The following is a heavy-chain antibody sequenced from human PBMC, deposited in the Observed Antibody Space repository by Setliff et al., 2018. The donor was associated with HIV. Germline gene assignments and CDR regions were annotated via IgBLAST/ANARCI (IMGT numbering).Heavy chain of an antibody. Sequence: TSETLSLTCAVSGSSISSVYYWSWVRQPPGKGLEWIGYIYTSGSTNYNPSLKSRVTISVDTSKNQFSLKLSSVTAADTAVYYCARHGSNWFDPWGQGTQVTAPQ. V-gene: IGHV4-4*09. D-gene: IGHD3-10*01. J-gene: IGHJ5*02. CDR3: ARHGSNWFDP. CDR2: IYTSGST. CDR1: GSSISSVYY.